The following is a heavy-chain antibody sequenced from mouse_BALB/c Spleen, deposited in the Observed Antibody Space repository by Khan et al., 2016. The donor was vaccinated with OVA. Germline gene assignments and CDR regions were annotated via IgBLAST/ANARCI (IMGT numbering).Heavy chain of an antibody. CDR1: GYSFTSYY. CDR2: IDPFSGGT. Sequence: EVQLQQSGPELMKPGASVKISCKASGYSFTSYYIHWVKESHGKSLEWIGYIDPFSGGTTYNQKFKGKATLTVDKSSSTAYLHRSNLTSEDSAVYYCTRHGYVAWFTYWGQGTLVTVSA. V-gene: IGHV1S135*01. J-gene: IGHJ3*01. CDR3: TRHGYVAWFTY. D-gene: IGHD2-2*01.